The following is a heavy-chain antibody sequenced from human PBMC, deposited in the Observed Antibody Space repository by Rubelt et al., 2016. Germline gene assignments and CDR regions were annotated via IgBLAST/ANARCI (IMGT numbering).Heavy chain of an antibody. Sequence: SSYGMHWVRQAPGKGLEWVAVIWYDGSNKNYADSVKGRFTISRDNAKNTLYLQMNSLSDEDTAVYYCARDFSSYSSSWYFDYWGQGTLVTVSS. CDR2: IWYDGSNK. CDR3: ARDFSSYSSSWYFDY. CDR1: SSYG. V-gene: IGHV3-33*01. J-gene: IGHJ4*02. D-gene: IGHD6-13*01.